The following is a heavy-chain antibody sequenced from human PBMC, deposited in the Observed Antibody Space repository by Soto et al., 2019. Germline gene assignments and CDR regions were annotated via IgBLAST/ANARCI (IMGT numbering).Heavy chain of an antibody. CDR3: AKDRLAGNFDY. CDR1: GFTFTNYA. Sequence: PGGSLRLSCAASGFTFTNYAMNWIRQAPGMGLEWVATISNTGGGTYYADSVKGRFTISRDNSKNTLYLQMSSLRVEDTAVYYCAKDRLAGNFDYWGQGTQVTVSS. J-gene: IGHJ4*02. CDR2: ISNTGGGT. V-gene: IGHV3-23*01.